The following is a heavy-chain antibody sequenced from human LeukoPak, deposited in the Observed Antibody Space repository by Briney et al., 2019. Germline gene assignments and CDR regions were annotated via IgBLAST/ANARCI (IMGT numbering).Heavy chain of an antibody. V-gene: IGHV3-48*04. CDR2: VSFDGKTI. J-gene: IGHJ6*02. D-gene: IGHD1-26*01. CDR1: GFTFSSYS. CDR3: ARDYPSPWEDV. Sequence: GGSLRLSCAASGFTFSSYSMNWVRQAPGKGPEWLSYVSFDGKTIYYADSVKGRFTIPRDNAKNSVYLQMNSLRPEDTAIYYCARDYPSPWEDVWGQGTTVTVSS.